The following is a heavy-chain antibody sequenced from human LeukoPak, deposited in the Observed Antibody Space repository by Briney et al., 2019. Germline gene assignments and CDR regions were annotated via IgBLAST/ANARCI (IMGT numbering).Heavy chain of an antibody. CDR2: MNPNSGNT. V-gene: IGHV1-8*01. CDR3: ARGQYDYGDPMDY. Sequence: ASVKVSCKASGYTFTSYDINWMRQATGQGLEWMGWMNPNSGNTGYAQKFQGRVTMTRNTSISTAYMELSSLGSEDTAVYYCARGQYDYGDPMDYWGQGTLVTVSS. J-gene: IGHJ4*02. D-gene: IGHD4-17*01. CDR1: GYTFTSYD.